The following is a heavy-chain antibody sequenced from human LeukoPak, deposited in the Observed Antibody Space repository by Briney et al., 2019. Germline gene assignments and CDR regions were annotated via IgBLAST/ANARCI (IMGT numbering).Heavy chain of an antibody. Sequence: GASVKVSCKASGYTFTSYYMHWVLQAPGQGLEWMGIINPSGGSTSYAQKFQGRVTMTRDTSTSTVYMELSSLRSEDTAVYYCARERSSIAAQWYYFDYWGQGTLVTVSS. V-gene: IGHV1-46*01. CDR3: ARERSSIAAQWYYFDY. J-gene: IGHJ4*02. D-gene: IGHD6-6*01. CDR1: GYTFTSYY. CDR2: INPSGGST.